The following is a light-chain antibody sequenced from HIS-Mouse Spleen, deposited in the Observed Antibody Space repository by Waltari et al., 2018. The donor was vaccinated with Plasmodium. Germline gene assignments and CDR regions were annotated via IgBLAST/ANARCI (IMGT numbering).Light chain of an antibody. V-gene: IGKV1-8*01. Sequence: AIRMTQSPSSFSASTGDRVPITCRASQGISSYLAWYQQKPGKASKLLIYAASTLQSGVPSRFSGSGSGTDFTLTISCLQSEDFATYYCQQYYSYLLTFGGGTKVEIK. CDR1: QGISSY. J-gene: IGKJ4*01. CDR3: QQYYSYLLT. CDR2: AAS.